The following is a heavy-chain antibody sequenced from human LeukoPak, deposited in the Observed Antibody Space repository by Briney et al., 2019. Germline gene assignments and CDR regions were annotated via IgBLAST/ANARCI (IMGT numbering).Heavy chain of an antibody. Sequence: PGGSLRLSYAASGFTFSSYSMNWVRQAPGKGLEWVSSISSSSSYIYYADSVKGRFTISRDNAKNSLYLQMNSLRAEDTAVYYCAREAGRIVAYGMDVWGQGTTVTVSS. CDR3: AREAGRIVAYGMDV. CDR1: GFTFSSYS. J-gene: IGHJ6*02. D-gene: IGHD2-15*01. CDR2: ISSSSSYI. V-gene: IGHV3-21*01.